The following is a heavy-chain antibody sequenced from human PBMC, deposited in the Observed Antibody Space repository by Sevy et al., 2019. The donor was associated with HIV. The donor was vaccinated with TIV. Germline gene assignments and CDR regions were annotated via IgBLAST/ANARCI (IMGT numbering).Heavy chain of an antibody. Sequence: SETLSLTCTVSGASISSSGYYWGWIRQPPGKGLEWIASINYNGHINYNPSLKSRVTLSLDTSKNQFSLRLSSVTAADTAMYYCAGENAWGRGYSWGQGTLVTVSS. D-gene: IGHD1-26*01. CDR2: INYNGHI. J-gene: IGHJ4*02. CDR3: AGENAWGRGYS. V-gene: IGHV4-39*07. CDR1: GASISSSGYY.